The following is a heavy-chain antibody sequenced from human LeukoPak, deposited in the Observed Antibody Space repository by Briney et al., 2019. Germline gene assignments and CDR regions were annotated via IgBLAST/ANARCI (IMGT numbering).Heavy chain of an antibody. Sequence: SETLSLTCTVSGYSISSGYYWVWIRQPPGKGLEWIGSIYRSGSTNYNPSLKSRVTISVDTSKNQFSLKVNSVTAADTAVYYCARGDCSSTICYSPMDVWGKGTTVTVSS. V-gene: IGHV4-38-2*02. J-gene: IGHJ6*03. CDR3: ARGDCSSTICYSPMDV. CDR1: GYSISSGYY. D-gene: IGHD2-2*01. CDR2: IYRSGST.